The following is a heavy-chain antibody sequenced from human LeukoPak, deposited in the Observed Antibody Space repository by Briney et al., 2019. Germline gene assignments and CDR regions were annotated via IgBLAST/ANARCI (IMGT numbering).Heavy chain of an antibody. J-gene: IGHJ5*02. V-gene: IGHV4-59*11. D-gene: IGHD2-2*01. CDR2: IYYSGST. Sequence: SETLSLTCTVSGGSISSHYWSWIRQPPGKGLEWIGYIYYSGSTNYNPSLKSRVTISVDTSKNQFSLKLSSVTAADTAVYYCAGIPKWGYCSSTSCHTRFDPWGQGTLVTVSS. CDR3: AGIPKWGYCSSTSCHTRFDP. CDR1: GGSISSHY.